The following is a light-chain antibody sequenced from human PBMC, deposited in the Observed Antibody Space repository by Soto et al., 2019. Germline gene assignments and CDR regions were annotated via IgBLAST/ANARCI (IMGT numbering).Light chain of an antibody. V-gene: IGKV1-33*01. CDR2: DTS. J-gene: IGKJ4*01. CDR3: QQYDVVPLT. CDR1: PDISDY. Sequence: DIQMTQSPASLSASVGDRVTITCQASPDISDYLNWYQQKSGKAPKLLIYDTSNLGTGVPSRFSGSGYGRDFTFTITSLQPEDIATYYCQQYDVVPLTFGGGTKVEL.